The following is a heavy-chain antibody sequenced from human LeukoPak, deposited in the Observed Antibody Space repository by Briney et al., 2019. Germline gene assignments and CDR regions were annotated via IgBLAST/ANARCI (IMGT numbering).Heavy chain of an antibody. V-gene: IGHV3-23*01. D-gene: IGHD3-22*01. CDR3: AKDLLGYYDSSGYPEYFQH. J-gene: IGHJ1*01. Sequence: GGSLRLSCAASGFTFSSYAMSWVRQAPGKGLEWVSAISGSGGSSYYADSVKGRFTISRDNSKNTLYLQMNSLRAVDTAVYYCAKDLLGYYDSSGYPEYFQHWGQGTLVTVSS. CDR2: ISGSGGSS. CDR1: GFTFSSYA.